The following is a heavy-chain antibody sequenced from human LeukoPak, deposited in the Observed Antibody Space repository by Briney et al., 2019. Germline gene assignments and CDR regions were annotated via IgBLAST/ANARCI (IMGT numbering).Heavy chain of an antibody. V-gene: IGHV3-48*02. CDR2: ISANSETI. CDR1: GFMFSSNW. Sequence: GGSLRLSCAASGFMFSSNWMSWVRQAPGKGLEWISYISANSETIYYADSMKGRFTISRDNAKNSLYLQLSSLRDEDTAVYFCARDRANYYFDYWGQGTLVTVSS. J-gene: IGHJ4*02. D-gene: IGHD1-7*01. CDR3: ARDRANYYFDY.